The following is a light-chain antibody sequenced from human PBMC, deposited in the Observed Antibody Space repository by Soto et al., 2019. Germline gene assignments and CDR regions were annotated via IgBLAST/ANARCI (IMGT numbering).Light chain of an antibody. J-gene: IGLJ3*02. CDR2: ELS. CDR3: MSYRDSSGVV. CDR1: SLDIGGSDC. V-gene: IGLV2-14*01. Sequence: QSVLTQPASMSGSPARSIAISGIGTSLDIGGSDCVSWYQLHAGKAPRLMGYELSERPSGVSDRFSGSMLGNAYSLIISGLQTDGEADYYLMSYRDSSGVVFG.